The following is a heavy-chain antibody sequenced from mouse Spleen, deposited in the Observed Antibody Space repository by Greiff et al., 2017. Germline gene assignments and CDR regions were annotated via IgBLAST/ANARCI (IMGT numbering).Heavy chain of an antibody. J-gene: IGHJ3*01. D-gene: IGHD2-4*01. CDR3: ASLSTMITTKAWFAY. CDR1: GFTFSSYA. CDR2: ISSGGSYT. V-gene: IGHV5-9-1*01. Sequence: EVMLVESGGGLVKPGGSLKLSCAASGFTFSSYAMSWVRQTPEKRLEWVATISSGGSYTYYPDSVKGRFTISRDNAKNTLYLQMSSLRSEDTAMFYCASLSTMITTKAWFAYWGQGTLVTVSA.